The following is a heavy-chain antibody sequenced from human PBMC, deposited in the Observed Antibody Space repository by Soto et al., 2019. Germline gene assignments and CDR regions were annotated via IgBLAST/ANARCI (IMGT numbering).Heavy chain of an antibody. D-gene: IGHD3-3*01. J-gene: IGHJ6*02. CDR3: AHTYYDFWSGYHNMDV. CDR1: GFSLSTSGVG. V-gene: IGHV2-5*01. CDR2: IYWNDDK. Sequence: SGPTLVKPTQTLTLTCTFSGFSLSTSGVGVGWIRQPPGKALEWLALIYWNDDKRYSPSLKSRLTITKDTSKNQVVLTMTNMDPVDTATYYCAHTYYDFWSGYHNMDVWGQGTTVTVSS.